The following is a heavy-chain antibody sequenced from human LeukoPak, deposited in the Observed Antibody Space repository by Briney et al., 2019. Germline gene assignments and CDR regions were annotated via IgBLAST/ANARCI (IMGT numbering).Heavy chain of an antibody. D-gene: IGHD6-13*01. V-gene: IGHV4-38-2*02. CDR3: ARHSARRIAAAGRSLGAFLDPSDY. CDR1: GYSISSGYY. J-gene: IGHJ4*02. Sequence: SETLSLTCTVSGYSISSGYYWGWIRQPPGKGLEWLGSIYYSGSTYYNPSLKSRVTISVDTSKNQFSLKLSSVTAADTAVYYCARHSARRIAAAGRSLGAFLDPSDYWGQGTLVTVSS. CDR2: IYYSGST.